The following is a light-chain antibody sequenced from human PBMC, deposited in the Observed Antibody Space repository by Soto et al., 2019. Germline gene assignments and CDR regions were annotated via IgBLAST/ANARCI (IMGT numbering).Light chain of an antibody. J-gene: IGLJ2*01. CDR3: SSYVSVSSTV. V-gene: IGLV2-14*01. CDR2: EVS. CDR1: SSDIGRYDY. Sequence: QSALTQPASVSGSPGQSITISCTGTSSDIGRYDYVSWYQQHPGKAPKLIIYEVSNRPSGVSNRFSGSKSGNTASLTISGLQAEDEANYFCSSYVSVSSTVFGGGTKLTVL.